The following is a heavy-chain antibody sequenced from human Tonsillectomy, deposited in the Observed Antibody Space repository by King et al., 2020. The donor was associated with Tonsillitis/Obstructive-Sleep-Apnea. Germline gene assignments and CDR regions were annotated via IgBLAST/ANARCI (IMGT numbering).Heavy chain of an antibody. D-gene: IGHD2-2*01. CDR2: IYHSGRT. Sequence: VQLQQWGAGLLKPSETLSLTCAVYGGSFSGYYWSWIRQPPGKGLEWIGEIYHSGRTSYNPSLKSRVTISVDTSKNQFSLNLSSVTAADTAVYYCARKYWSSTSCSFQYWGQGTLVTVSS. CDR1: GGSFSGYY. J-gene: IGHJ1*01. V-gene: IGHV4-34*01. CDR3: ARKYWSSTSCSFQY.